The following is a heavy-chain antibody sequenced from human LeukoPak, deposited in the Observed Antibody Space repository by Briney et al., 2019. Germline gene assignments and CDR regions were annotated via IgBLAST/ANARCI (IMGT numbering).Heavy chain of an antibody. J-gene: IGHJ4*02. Sequence: SQTLSLTCTVAAPSISSSSYYSGWIRQPPGKGLEWIGSIYYSGRTYYNPSLKSRVTLSVDTSTNPLSLQLSSVSAADTAVYYCARQRGSYRVVGPYYFDYWGQGTLVTVSS. CDR1: APSISSSSYY. CDR3: ARQRGSYRVVGPYYFDY. D-gene: IGHD2-15*01. CDR2: IYYSGRT. V-gene: IGHV4-39*01.